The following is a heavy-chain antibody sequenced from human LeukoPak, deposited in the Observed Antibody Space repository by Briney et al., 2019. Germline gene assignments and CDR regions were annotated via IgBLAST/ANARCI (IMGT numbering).Heavy chain of an antibody. J-gene: IGHJ4*02. CDR3: ARDSERRSGSAN. D-gene: IGHD3-10*01. Sequence: SGGSLRLSCAASGFTFSSYGMHWVRQAPGKGLEWVAFIRYDGSNKYYADSVKGRFTISRDNSKNTLYLQMNSLRAEDTAVYYCARDSERRSGSANWGQGTLVTVSS. CDR2: IRYDGSNK. CDR1: GFTFSSYG. V-gene: IGHV3-30*02.